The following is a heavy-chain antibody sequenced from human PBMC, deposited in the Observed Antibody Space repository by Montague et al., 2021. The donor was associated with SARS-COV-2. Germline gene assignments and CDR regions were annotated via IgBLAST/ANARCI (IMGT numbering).Heavy chain of an antibody. J-gene: IGHJ6*03. Sequence: SETLSLTCTVSGGSISSYYWSWIRQPPGKGLEWIGYIYYSGSTNYNPSLKSRVTISVDTSKNQFSLKLSSVTAADTAVHYCAGTYYDFWSGFIHYYYMDVWAKGPRSPSP. CDR3: AGTYYDFWSGFIHYYYMDV. D-gene: IGHD3-3*01. V-gene: IGHV4-59*01. CDR1: GGSISSYY. CDR2: IYYSGST.